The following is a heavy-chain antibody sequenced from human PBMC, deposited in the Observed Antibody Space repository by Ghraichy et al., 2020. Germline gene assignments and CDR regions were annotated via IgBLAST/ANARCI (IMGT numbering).Heavy chain of an antibody. CDR1: GFTFSSYG. J-gene: IGHJ4*02. Sequence: GGSLRLSCAASGFTFSSYGMHWVRQAPGKGLEWVAVISYDGSNKYYADSVKGRFTISRDNSKNTLYLQMNSLRAEDTAVYYCAKAESNTYYYDSSGYYLLDYWGQGTLVTVSS. CDR2: ISYDGSNK. D-gene: IGHD3-22*01. V-gene: IGHV3-30*18. CDR3: AKAESNTYYYDSSGYYLLDY.